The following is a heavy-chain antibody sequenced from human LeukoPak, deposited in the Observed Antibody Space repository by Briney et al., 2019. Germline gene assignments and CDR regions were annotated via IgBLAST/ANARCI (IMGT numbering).Heavy chain of an antibody. D-gene: IGHD1-7*01. Sequence: GGSLRLSCAASGFTFSNYWMTWVRQAPGKGLEWVAYIKQDGSEKYYVDSVKGRFTITRDNAKHSLYLQMNSLGAEDTAVYFCARYNRNWDLDYWGQGTLVTVSS. J-gene: IGHJ4*02. CDR2: IKQDGSEK. CDR1: GFTFSNYW. CDR3: ARYNRNWDLDY. V-gene: IGHV3-7*01.